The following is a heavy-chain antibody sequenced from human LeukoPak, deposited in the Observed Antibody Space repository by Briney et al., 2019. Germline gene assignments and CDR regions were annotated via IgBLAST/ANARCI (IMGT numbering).Heavy chain of an antibody. Sequence: SETLSLTSTVSGGSISSSSYYWGWIRQPPGKGLEWIGSIYYSGSTYYNPSLKSRVTISVDTSKNQFSLKLSSVTAADTAVYYCASGYPGIAAAGTGYWGQGTLVTVSS. V-gene: IGHV4-39*01. CDR2: IYYSGST. J-gene: IGHJ4*02. D-gene: IGHD6-13*01. CDR1: GGSISSSSYY. CDR3: ASGYPGIAAAGTGY.